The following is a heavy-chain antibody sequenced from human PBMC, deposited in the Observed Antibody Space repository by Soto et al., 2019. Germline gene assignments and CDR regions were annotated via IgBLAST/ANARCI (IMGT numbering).Heavy chain of an antibody. D-gene: IGHD6-19*01. CDR2: TNPYSGKT. CDR3: VRGSSGFSP. J-gene: IGHJ5*02. V-gene: IGHV1-8*01. CDR1: GYTFTSHD. Sequence: QVQLVQSGAEVKKPGASVKVSCKASGYTFTSHDINWVRQASGQGLEWMGWTNPYSGKTGYAQKFQGRVIMTRNTSISTVYMELSSLTSGDTGVYYCVRGSSGFSPCGQGTLVTVSS.